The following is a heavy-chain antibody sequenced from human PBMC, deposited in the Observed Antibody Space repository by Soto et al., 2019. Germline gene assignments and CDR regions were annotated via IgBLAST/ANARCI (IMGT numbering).Heavy chain of an antibody. D-gene: IGHD3-22*01. V-gene: IGHV4-59*01. Sequence: SETLSLTCTVAGGSISSYYWNWIRQSPGKGLEWIGYIYYESANYNPSLSSRLIILVDTSKNQISLRLSSVTAADTAVYYCARGYYDTTGYSLDPWGQGTLVTVSS. CDR1: GGSISSYY. J-gene: IGHJ5*02. CDR3: ARGYYDTTGYSLDP. CDR2: IYYESA.